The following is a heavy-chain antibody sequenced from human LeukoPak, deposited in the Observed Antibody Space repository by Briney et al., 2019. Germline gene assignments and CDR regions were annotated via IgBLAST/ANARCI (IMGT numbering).Heavy chain of an antibody. J-gene: IGHJ6*02. CDR1: GDSISSGGYY. Sequence: SETLSLTCTVSGDSISSGGYYWSWIRQHPGKGLEWIGYIYYSGSTYYNPSLKSRVTISVDTSKNQFSLKLSSVTAADTAVYYCARYSGYYYYYYGMDVWGQGTTVTVSS. D-gene: IGHD5-12*01. CDR2: IYYSGST. CDR3: ARYSGYYYYYYGMDV. V-gene: IGHV4-31*03.